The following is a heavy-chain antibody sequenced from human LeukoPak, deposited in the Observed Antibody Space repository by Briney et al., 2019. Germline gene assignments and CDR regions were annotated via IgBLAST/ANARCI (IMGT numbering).Heavy chain of an antibody. CDR1: GGSISNYY. J-gene: IGHJ4*02. V-gene: IGHV4-4*07. Sequence: PETPCLTRTVSGGSISNYYRSWIWQPAGKGLEWIGRIYTRGSTNYNPSLKSRVTISVDKSKNQFSLKLSSVTAADTAVYYCASAGYSGCYSYFDYWGQGTLVTVSS. D-gene: IGHD1-26*01. CDR2: IYTRGST. CDR3: ASAGYSGCYSYFDY.